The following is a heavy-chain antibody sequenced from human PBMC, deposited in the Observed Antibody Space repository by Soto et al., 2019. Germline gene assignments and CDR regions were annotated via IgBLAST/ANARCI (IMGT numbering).Heavy chain of an antibody. CDR3: ARSVSTLGGY. J-gene: IGHJ4*02. CDR1: GFTFSNYW. D-gene: IGHD3-16*01. V-gene: IGHV3-7*01. Sequence: EVQLVESGGGLVQPGGSLRLSCAASGFTFSNYWMTWVRKAPWKGLEWVASIKEDGSEKYHVDSVKGRFTISRDNAENSLSMQMNSLRVEDTAIYYCARSVSTLGGYWGQGILVTVSS. CDR2: IKEDGSEK.